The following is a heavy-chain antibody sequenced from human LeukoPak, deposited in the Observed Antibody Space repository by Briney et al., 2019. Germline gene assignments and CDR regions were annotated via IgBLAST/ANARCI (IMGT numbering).Heavy chain of an antibody. CDR1: GFTFSSYG. D-gene: IGHD5-18*01. Sequence: GGSLRLSCAASGFTFSSYGTHWVRQAPGKGLEWVAVIWYDGSNKYHADSVKGRFTISRDNSKNTLYLQMNSLRAEDTALYYCARGLGYSYGYGIDHWGQGTLVTVSS. V-gene: IGHV3-33*01. CDR3: ARGLGYSYGYGIDH. J-gene: IGHJ4*02. CDR2: IWYDGSNK.